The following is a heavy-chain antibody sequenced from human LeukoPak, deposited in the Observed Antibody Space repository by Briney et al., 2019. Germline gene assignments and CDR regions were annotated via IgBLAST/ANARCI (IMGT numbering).Heavy chain of an antibody. CDR1: GYTFTGYY. CDR2: INPNSGGT. CDR3: ARVVVVAATGFDP. D-gene: IGHD2-15*01. V-gene: IGHV1-2*02. J-gene: IGHJ5*02. Sequence: GASVKVSCKASGYTFTGYYMHWVRQAPGQGLEWMGWINPNSGGTNYAQKFQGRVTMTRDTSISTAYMELSRLRSGDTAVYYCARVVVVAATGFDPWGQGTLVTVSS.